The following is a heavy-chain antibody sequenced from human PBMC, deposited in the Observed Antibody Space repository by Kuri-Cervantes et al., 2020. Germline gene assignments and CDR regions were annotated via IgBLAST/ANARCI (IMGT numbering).Heavy chain of an antibody. D-gene: IGHD5/OR15-5a*01. CDR1: GYTFTSYG. CDR3: ARGQCRALADFDY. V-gene: IGHV1-8*02. Sequence: ASVKVSCKASGYTFTSYGISWVRQAPGQGLEWMGWMNPNSGNTGYAQKFQGRVTMTRNTSISTAYMELSSLRSEDTAVYYCARGQCRALADFDYWGQGTLVTVSS. CDR2: MNPNSGNT. J-gene: IGHJ4*02.